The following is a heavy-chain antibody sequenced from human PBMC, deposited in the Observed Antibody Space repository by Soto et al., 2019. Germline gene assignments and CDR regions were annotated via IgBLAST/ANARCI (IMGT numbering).Heavy chain of an antibody. J-gene: IGHJ5*02. V-gene: IGHV3-7*03. CDR3: ARTCSGGSCYSGWFDP. CDR1: GFTFSSYW. Sequence: EVQLVESGGGLVQPGGSLRLSCAASGFTFSSYWMSWVRQAPGKGLEWVANIKQDGSEKYYVDSVKGRFTISRDNAKNSLYLQINSLRAEDTAVYYCARTCSGGSCYSGWFDPWGQGTLVTVSS. D-gene: IGHD2-15*01. CDR2: IKQDGSEK.